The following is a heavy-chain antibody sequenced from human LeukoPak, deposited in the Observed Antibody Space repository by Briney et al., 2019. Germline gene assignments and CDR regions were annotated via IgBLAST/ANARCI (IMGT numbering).Heavy chain of an antibody. CDR1: GFTFSNHG. V-gene: IGHV3-33*01. CDR3: ARAGIVGLYYYYMDV. D-gene: IGHD2-21*01. CDR2: IWYDGSNQ. Sequence: GGSLRLSCAASGFTFSNHGMHWVRQAPGKGLEGVALIWYDGSNQYYGDSVKGRFTISRDNSKNTLYLQMNSLRAEDTAVYYCARAGIVGLYYYYMDVWGKGTTVTVSS. J-gene: IGHJ6*03.